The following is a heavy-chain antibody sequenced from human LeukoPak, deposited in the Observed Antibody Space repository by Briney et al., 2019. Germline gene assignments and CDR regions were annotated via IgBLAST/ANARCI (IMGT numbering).Heavy chain of an antibody. CDR2: VYYSGST. D-gene: IGHD5/OR15-5a*01. Sequence: SETLSLTCTVSGGSISTYYWSWIRQPPGKGLEWIGNVYYSGSTNYNPSLKSRVTISVDTSKNQFSLKLSSVTASDTAVYYCARHSSVRSPFDYWGQGTLVTVSS. J-gene: IGHJ4*02. CDR1: GGSISTYY. CDR3: ARHSSVRSPFDY. V-gene: IGHV4-59*08.